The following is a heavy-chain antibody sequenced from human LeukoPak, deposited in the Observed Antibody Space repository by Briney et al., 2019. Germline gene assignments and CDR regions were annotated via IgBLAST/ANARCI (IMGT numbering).Heavy chain of an antibody. D-gene: IGHD4-17*01. CDR3: ARGGYDYGEYYYYYGMDV. CDR2: INPSGGST. CDR1: GYTFTSYY. Sequence: ASVAVSCKASGYTFTSYYMHWVRQAPGQGLEWMGIINPSGGSTSYAQKFQGRVTMTRDTSTSTVYMELSSLRSEDTAVYYCARGGYDYGEYYYYYGMDVWGQGTAVTVSS. V-gene: IGHV1-46*01. J-gene: IGHJ6*02.